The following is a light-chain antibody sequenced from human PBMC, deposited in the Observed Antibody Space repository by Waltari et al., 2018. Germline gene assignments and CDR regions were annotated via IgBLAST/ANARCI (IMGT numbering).Light chain of an antibody. CDR3: QQRSNWPLT. Sequence: SSRATESVPDSFALYQLKPGQAPRLLIYDASNRATCIPARFSGSGSGTDFTLSISNLEPEDSAIYYCQQRSNWPLTFGGGTKVEIK. CDR2: DAS. CDR1: ESVPDS. V-gene: IGKV3-11*01. J-gene: IGKJ4*01.